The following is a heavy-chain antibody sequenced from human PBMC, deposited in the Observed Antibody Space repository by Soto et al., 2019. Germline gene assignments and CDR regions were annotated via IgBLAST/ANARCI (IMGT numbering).Heavy chain of an antibody. Sequence: GGSLRLSCAASGSHFDDYAMNWVPQIPGKGLEWVSGISWESGSIGYADSVKGRFSISRDNAKNSLYLQMNSLKTEDTAVYYCTAGFGYTGFDFWGQGTLVTVSS. V-gene: IGHV3-9*01. CDR3: TAGFGYTGFDF. CDR2: ISWESGSI. CDR1: GSHFDDYA. J-gene: IGHJ4*02. D-gene: IGHD2-2*02.